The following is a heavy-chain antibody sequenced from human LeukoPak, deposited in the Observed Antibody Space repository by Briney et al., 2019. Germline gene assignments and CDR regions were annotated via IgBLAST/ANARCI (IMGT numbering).Heavy chain of an antibody. CDR3: ARGPPHTAMPAAYFDY. Sequence: SETLSLTCAVSGYSISSGYYWGWIRQPPGKGLEWIGSIYHSGSTYYNPSLKSRVTISVDTSKNQFSLKLSSVTAADTAVYYCARGPPHTAMPAAYFDYWGPGTLVTVSS. CDR2: IYHSGST. J-gene: IGHJ4*02. CDR1: GYSISSGYY. D-gene: IGHD5-18*01. V-gene: IGHV4-38-2*01.